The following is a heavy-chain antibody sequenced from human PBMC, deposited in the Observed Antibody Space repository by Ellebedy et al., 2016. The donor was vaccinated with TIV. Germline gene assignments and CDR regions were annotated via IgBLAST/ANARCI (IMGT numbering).Heavy chain of an antibody. CDR3: ARVGIVGGSLDC. J-gene: IGHJ4*02. CDR2: IYFSGST. D-gene: IGHD2-15*01. Sequence: GSLRLSCTVSGGSISSYYWSCIRQHPGKGLEWIGYIYFSGSTNYNHPLKRRVTIAVDTSKNQFSLRLTSVTAADTAVDYRARVGIVGGSLDCWGQGALVNVSS. CDR1: GGSISSYY. V-gene: IGHV4-59*01.